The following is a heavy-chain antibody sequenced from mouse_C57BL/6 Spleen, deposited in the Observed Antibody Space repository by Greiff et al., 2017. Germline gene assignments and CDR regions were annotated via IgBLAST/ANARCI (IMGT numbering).Heavy chain of an antibody. Sequence: VQLQQPGAELVKPGASVKLSCKASGYTFTSYWMQWVKQRPGQGLEWIGEIDPSDSYTTYNQKFKGKATLTVDTSSSTAYMQLSSLTSEDSAVYYCARGTGYFAVWGTGTTVTVSS. CDR3: ARGTGYFAV. D-gene: IGHD3-3*01. CDR1: GYTFTSYW. V-gene: IGHV1-50*01. J-gene: IGHJ1*03. CDR2: IDPSDSYT.